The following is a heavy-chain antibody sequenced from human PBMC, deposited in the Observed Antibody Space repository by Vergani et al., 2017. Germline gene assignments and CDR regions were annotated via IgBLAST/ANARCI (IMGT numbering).Heavy chain of an antibody. CDR1: GYTFTSHG. V-gene: IGHV1-18*04. D-gene: IGHD6-19*01. CDR2: FNTYNGNT. J-gene: IGHJ4*02. Sequence: QLVQSGAEVKKPGASVKVSCKASGYTFTSHGISWVRQAPGQGREWMGWFNTYNGNTTYAQKFQGRVTLTTDTSTNTAYMDLRSLRSDDTAVYYCARGTSGWRSEYWGQGTLVTVSS. CDR3: ARGTSGWRSEY.